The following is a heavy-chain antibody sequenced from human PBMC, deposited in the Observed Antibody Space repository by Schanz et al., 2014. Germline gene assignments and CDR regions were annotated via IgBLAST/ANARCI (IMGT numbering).Heavy chain of an antibody. CDR3: VKDLQRELLRDDHYYGMDV. CDR2: LGGSTGGI. Sequence: EVQLVESGGGLVQPGGSLRLSCAASGFTFSTSAMSWVRQAPGKGLEWVSSLGGSTGGIYYADSVKGRFTTSRDNSKNTMYLQMNSLRAEDTAVYYCVKDLQRELLRDDHYYGMDVWGQGTTVTVSS. D-gene: IGHD1-26*01. CDR1: GFTFSTSA. J-gene: IGHJ6*02. V-gene: IGHV3-23*04.